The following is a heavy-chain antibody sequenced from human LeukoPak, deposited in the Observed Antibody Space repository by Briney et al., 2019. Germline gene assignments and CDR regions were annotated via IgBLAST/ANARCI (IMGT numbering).Heavy chain of an antibody. CDR2: IYSRGST. J-gene: IGHJ4*02. CDR1: GGSFSGYY. Sequence: SETLSLTCAVYGGSFSGYYWSWIRRPPGKGLEWVGSIYSRGSTYYNASLQSRVTISIETSKNQISLSLNSVTAADTAIYYCAKSGGYGLIDYWGQGTLVTVSS. V-gene: IGHV4-34*01. CDR3: AKSGGYGLIDY. D-gene: IGHD1-26*01.